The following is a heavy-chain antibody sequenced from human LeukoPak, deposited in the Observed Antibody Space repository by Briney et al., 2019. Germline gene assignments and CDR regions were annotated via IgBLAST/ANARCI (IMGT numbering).Heavy chain of an antibody. CDR3: ARGVFGLGDSYFDY. CDR1: GDTFSGYY. CDR2: IDPNSGGT. Sequence: ASVKVSCKASGDTFSGYYMHWVRQAPGQGLGWMGWIDPNSGGTNYAQKFPGRVNMTRDTSISTAYMELSRLRSDDTAVYHCARGVFGLGDSYFDYWGQGTLVTVSS. D-gene: IGHD3-10*01. V-gene: IGHV1-2*02. J-gene: IGHJ4*02.